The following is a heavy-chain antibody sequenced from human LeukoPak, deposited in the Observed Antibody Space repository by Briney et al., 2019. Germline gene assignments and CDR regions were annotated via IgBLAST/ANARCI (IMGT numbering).Heavy chain of an antibody. CDR3: ARAEREQLWLW. V-gene: IGHV4-59*01. CDR1: GGSISSYY. D-gene: IGHD5-18*01. J-gene: IGHJ4*02. Sequence: SETLSLTCTASGGSISSYYWSWIRQPPGKGLEWIGYIYYSGSTNYNPSLKSRVTISVDTSKNQFSLKLSSVTAADTAVYYCARAEREQLWLWWGQGTLVTVSS. CDR2: IYYSGST.